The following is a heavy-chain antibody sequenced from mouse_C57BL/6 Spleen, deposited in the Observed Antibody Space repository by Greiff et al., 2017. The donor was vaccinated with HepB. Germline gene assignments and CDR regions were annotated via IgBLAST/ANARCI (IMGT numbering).Heavy chain of an antibody. CDR3: ARGELSFDY. Sequence: EVQGVESGGGLVKPGGSLKLSCAASGFTFSSYAMSWVRQTPEKRLEWVATISDGGSYTYYPDNVKGRFTISRDNAKNNLYLQMSHLKSEDTAMYYCARGELSFDYWGQGTTLTVSS. V-gene: IGHV5-4*01. D-gene: IGHD1-1*02. CDR2: ISDGGSYT. CDR1: GFTFSSYA. J-gene: IGHJ2*01.